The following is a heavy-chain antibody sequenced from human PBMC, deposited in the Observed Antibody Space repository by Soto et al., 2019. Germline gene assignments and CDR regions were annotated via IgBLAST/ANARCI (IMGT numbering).Heavy chain of an antibody. Sequence: GGSLRLSCAASGFTFSSYAMSWVRQATGKGLEWVSNIKEDGSEKYYVDSVKGRFTISRDNAKNSLYLQMNSLRAEDTAVYYCARELFRYYDFWSGLYGPMDVWGKGTTVTVSS. D-gene: IGHD3-3*01. CDR3: ARELFRYYDFWSGLYGPMDV. V-gene: IGHV3-7*01. CDR2: IKEDGSEK. J-gene: IGHJ6*04. CDR1: GFTFSSYA.